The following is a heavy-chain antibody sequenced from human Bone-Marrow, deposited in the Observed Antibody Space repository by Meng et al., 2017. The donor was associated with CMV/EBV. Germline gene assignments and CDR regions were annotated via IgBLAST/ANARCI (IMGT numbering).Heavy chain of an antibody. V-gene: IGHV1-18*01. D-gene: IGHD2-21*01. Sequence: QVDLGRYGPELKKPGASLKVSCKASAYTSLPYGITWVRQAPGQGLEWMGWISAYNGYTRNAQKFQGRVTMTTDTSTSTAYMELRSLTSDDTAVYYCARQLPCNAGDYYFSADWGQGTLVTVSS. CDR3: ARQLPCNAGDYYFSAD. CDR1: AYTSLPYG. CDR2: ISAYNGYT. J-gene: IGHJ4*02.